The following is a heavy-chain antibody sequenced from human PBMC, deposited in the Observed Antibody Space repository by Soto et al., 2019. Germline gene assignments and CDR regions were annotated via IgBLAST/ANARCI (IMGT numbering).Heavy chain of an antibody. Sequence: PVGSLRLSCAGSGFTFSSYGMHWVRQAPGKGLEWVAVISYDGSNKYYADSVKGRFTISRDNSKNTLYLQMNSLRAEDTAVYYCAKDRDYDILTGYYLAVWGQGTTVTVSS. CDR1: GFTFSSYG. D-gene: IGHD3-9*01. CDR2: ISYDGSNK. CDR3: AKDRDYDILTGYYLAV. J-gene: IGHJ6*02. V-gene: IGHV3-30*18.